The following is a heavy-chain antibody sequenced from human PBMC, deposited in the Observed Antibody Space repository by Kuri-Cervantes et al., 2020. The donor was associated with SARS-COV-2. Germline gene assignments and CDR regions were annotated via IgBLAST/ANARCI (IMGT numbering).Heavy chain of an antibody. CDR1: GFAFISYA. V-gene: IGHV3-30-3*01. Sequence: GESLKISCAASGFAFISYAMHWVRQAPGKGLEWVAVISYDGSNKYFAESVKGRFTISRDNSKNTLYLQMSSLRAEDTAMYYCARDSRDGYGITFGGVIVINGMDVWGQGTTVTVSS. CDR2: ISYDGSNK. CDR3: ARDSRDGYGITFGGVIVINGMDV. D-gene: IGHD3-16*02. J-gene: IGHJ6*02.